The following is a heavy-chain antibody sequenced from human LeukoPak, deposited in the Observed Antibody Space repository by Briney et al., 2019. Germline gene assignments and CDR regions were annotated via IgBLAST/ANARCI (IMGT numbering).Heavy chain of an antibody. D-gene: IGHD3-3*01. J-gene: IGHJ4*02. CDR2: ISGSGGST. CDR3: ARGRRGDWSDFDY. Sequence: GGSLRLSCAASGFAFSSYAMSWVRQAPGKGLEWVSAISGSGGSTYYADSVKGRFTISRDNSKNTLYLQMNSLRAEDTAVYYCARGRRGDWSDFDYWGQGTLVTVSS. V-gene: IGHV3-23*01. CDR1: GFAFSSYA.